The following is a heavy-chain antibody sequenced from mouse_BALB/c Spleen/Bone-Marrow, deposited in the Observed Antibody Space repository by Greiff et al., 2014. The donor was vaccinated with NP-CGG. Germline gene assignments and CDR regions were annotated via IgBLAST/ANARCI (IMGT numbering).Heavy chain of an antibody. J-gene: IGHJ4*01. D-gene: IGHD2-14*01. CDR2: ILPGSGTT. Sequence: QVQLKESGAELMKPGASVKISCKATGYTFSSYWIEWVKQRPGHGLEWIGGILPGSGTTNYNENFKGKATFTADTSSNTAYMQLSSLTSEDSAVYYCARDYRYDGAMDYWGQGTSVTVSS. CDR1: GYTFSSYW. V-gene: IGHV1-9*01. CDR3: ARDYRYDGAMDY.